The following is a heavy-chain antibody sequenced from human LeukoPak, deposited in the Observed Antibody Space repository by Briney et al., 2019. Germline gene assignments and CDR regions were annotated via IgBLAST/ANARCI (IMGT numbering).Heavy chain of an antibody. CDR1: GGSFIGFH. V-gene: IGHV4-34*01. D-gene: IGHD3-3*01. CDR2: INHSGST. Sequence: PSETLSLTCAVYGGSFIGFHWNWIRQPPGKGLEWIGDINHSGSTNYNPSLTSRVTISVDPSKNQFSLKLSSVTAADTAVYYCASITIFGADAFDIWAKGQWSPSLQ. CDR3: ASITIFGADAFDI. J-gene: IGHJ3*02.